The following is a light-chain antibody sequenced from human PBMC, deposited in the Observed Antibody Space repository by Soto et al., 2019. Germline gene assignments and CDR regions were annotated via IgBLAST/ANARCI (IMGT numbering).Light chain of an antibody. V-gene: IGKV3-20*01. Sequence: EIVLTQSPGTLSLSPRERATLSCRASQSVTSSYLAWYQQQPGQTPRLLIYGASSRVTGIPDRFSGSGSGTDFTLTISRLEPEDFAVYYCQQYGSSPYTFGQGTKLEIK. CDR1: QSVTSSY. J-gene: IGKJ2*01. CDR2: GAS. CDR3: QQYGSSPYT.